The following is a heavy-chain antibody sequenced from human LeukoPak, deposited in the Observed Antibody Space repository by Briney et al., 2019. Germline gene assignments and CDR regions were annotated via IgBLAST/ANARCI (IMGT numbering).Heavy chain of an antibody. D-gene: IGHD6-13*01. Sequence: SETLSLTCTVSGGSISSGGYYWSWIRQHPGKGLEWIGYVYYSGSTYYNPSLKSRVTISVDTSKNQFSLKLSSVTAADTAVYYCARSRTAAGTDYWGQGTLVTVSS. J-gene: IGHJ4*02. CDR1: GGSISSGGYY. CDR3: ARSRTAAGTDY. CDR2: VYYSGST. V-gene: IGHV4-31*03.